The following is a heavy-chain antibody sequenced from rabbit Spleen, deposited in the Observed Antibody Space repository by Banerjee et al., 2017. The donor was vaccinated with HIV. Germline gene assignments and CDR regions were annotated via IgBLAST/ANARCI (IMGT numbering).Heavy chain of an antibody. CDR1: RFSFSSDYW. CDR2: IYGGRSDST. Sequence: QEQLEESGGGLVRPEGSLTLTCTASRFSFSSDYWMYWVRQAPGKGLEWIACIYGGRSDSTYYASGAKGRFTISKTSSTTVTLQMTSLTVADTATYFCARAAWTGDVDAFTRLDLWGPGTLVTVS. J-gene: IGHJ3*01. D-gene: IGHD2-1*01. CDR3: ARAAWTGDVDAFTRLDL. V-gene: IGHV1S45*01.